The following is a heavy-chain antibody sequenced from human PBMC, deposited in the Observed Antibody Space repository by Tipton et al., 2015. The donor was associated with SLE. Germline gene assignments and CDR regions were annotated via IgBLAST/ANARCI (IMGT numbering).Heavy chain of an antibody. CDR2: ISGSGGST. D-gene: IGHD6-13*01. CDR1: GFTFSSYA. Sequence: SLRLSCAASGFTFSSYAMNWVRQAPGKGLEWVSAISGSGGSTYYADSVKGRFTISRDNAKNSLYLQMNSLRAEDTAVYYCARGGIAAAGTGDYLGQGTLVTVSS. CDR3: ARGGIAAAGTGDY. J-gene: IGHJ4*02. V-gene: IGHV3-23*01.